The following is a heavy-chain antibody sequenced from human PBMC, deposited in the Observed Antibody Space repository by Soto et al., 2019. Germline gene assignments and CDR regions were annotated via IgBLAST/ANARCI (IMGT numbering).Heavy chain of an antibody. CDR1: GYSFTSYW. J-gene: IGHJ6*02. CDR2: IDPSDSYT. Sequence: GASLKISCKGSGYSFTSYWISWVRQMPGKGLEWMGRIDPSDSYTNYSPSFQGHVTISADKSISTAYLQWSSLKASDTAMYYCARFTTGTTKGYYYGMDVWGQGTTVTVSS. D-gene: IGHD1-1*01. CDR3: ARFTTGTTKGYYYGMDV. V-gene: IGHV5-10-1*01.